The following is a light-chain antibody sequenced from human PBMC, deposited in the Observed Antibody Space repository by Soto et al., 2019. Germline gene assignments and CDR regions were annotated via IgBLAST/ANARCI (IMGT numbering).Light chain of an antibody. J-gene: IGKJ4*01. CDR2: EAS. V-gene: IGKV3D-20*02. CDR1: QSVSSSY. Sequence: EIVLTQSPGTLSLSPLEISTLSCSASQSVSSSYLAWYQQKPGQAPRLLIYEASIRATGVPARFSGSGSGTDFTLTISSLGPEDFAVYYCQERSNWPSLSFGGGTKVDIK. CDR3: QERSNWPSLS.